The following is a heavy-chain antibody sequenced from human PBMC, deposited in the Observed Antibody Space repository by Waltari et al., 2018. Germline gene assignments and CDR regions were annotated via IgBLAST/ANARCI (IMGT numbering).Heavy chain of an antibody. V-gene: IGHV4-59*01. CDR1: GGSISSYY. D-gene: IGHD6-13*01. Sequence: QVQLQESGPGLVKPSETLSLTCTVSGGSISSYYLSWLRQPPGKGLEWIGYIYYSGSTNYNPSLKSRVTISVDTSKNQFSLKLSSVTAADTAVYYCAAGVYSSSLLTDWGQGTLVTVSS. J-gene: IGHJ4*02. CDR3: AAGVYSSSLLTD. CDR2: IYYSGST.